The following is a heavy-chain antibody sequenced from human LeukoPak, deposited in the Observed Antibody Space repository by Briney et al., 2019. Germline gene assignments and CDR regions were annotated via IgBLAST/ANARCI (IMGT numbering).Heavy chain of an antibody. CDR3: ARAGEAMTPRNWFDP. Sequence: WASVKVSCKASGYTFSNFGMNWVRQAPGQGLEWMGWISGNNDNPNYGQKFQGRFTLATDSSTSTVYMELSSLRSEDTAVYYCARAGEAMTPRNWFDPWGQGTLVTVSS. J-gene: IGHJ5*02. CDR2: ISGNNDNP. V-gene: IGHV1-18*01. D-gene: IGHD7-27*01. CDR1: GYTFSNFG.